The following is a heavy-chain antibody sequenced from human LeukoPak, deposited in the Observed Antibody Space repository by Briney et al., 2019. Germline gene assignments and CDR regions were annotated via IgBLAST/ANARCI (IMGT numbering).Heavy chain of an antibody. Sequence: GGSLRLSCGASGFIFRNYAMSRVRQAPGEGLEWVSGISANGGGTYYADSVKGRFTISRDNSKNMLYLQMNSLRAEDTAVYYCAKESGALGAPLYDYWGQGTLVTGSS. V-gene: IGHV3-23*01. CDR3: AKESGALGAPLYDY. CDR1: GFIFRNYA. CDR2: ISANGGGT. J-gene: IGHJ4*02. D-gene: IGHD4/OR15-4a*01.